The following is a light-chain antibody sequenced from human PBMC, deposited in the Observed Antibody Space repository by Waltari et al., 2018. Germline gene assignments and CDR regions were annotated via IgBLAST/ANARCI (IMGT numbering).Light chain of an antibody. J-gene: IGLJ2*01. CDR1: SSDVGGYNY. Sequence: QSALTQPASVSGSTGQSITISCTGTSSDVGGYNYVSWYQQNPGKAPKLMIYDVSNRPSGVSNRFSGSKSGNTASLTISGLQAEDEADYYCSSYTSSSTKVFGGGTKLTVL. CDR2: DVS. CDR3: SSYTSSSTKV. V-gene: IGLV2-14*03.